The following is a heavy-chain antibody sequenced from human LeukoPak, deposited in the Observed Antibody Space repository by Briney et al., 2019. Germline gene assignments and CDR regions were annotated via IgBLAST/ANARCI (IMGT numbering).Heavy chain of an antibody. Sequence: PSQTLSLTCTVSGDSISSGDYYWSWIRQPPGKGLEWIGYIYYSGGTYYNPSLKSRLTISVDTSKNQFSLKLSSVTAADTAVYYCAREVVLAPYYFDYWGQGTLVTVSS. D-gene: IGHD2-15*01. J-gene: IGHJ4*02. CDR1: GDSISSGDYY. CDR3: AREVVLAPYYFDY. V-gene: IGHV4-30-4*08. CDR2: IYYSGGT.